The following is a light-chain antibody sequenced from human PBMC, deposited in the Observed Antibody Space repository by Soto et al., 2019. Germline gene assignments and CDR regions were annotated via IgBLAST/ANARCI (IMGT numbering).Light chain of an antibody. Sequence: EIVLTQSPATLSLSPGERATLSCRASQSVSSYLAWYQQKPGQAPRLLIYDASNRATGIPARFSGSGSGTDFTLTISSLEPEDFAVYYCQQCRNWLALTFGGGTKVEIK. V-gene: IGKV3-11*01. CDR1: QSVSSY. J-gene: IGKJ4*01. CDR3: QQCRNWLALT. CDR2: DAS.